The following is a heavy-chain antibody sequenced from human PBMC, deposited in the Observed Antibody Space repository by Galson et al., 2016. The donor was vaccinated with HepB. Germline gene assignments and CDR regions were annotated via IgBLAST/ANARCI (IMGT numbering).Heavy chain of an antibody. V-gene: IGHV3-30-3*01. D-gene: IGHD1-26*01. CDR3: DTDPIVGVPDYFDY. J-gene: IGHJ4*02. Sequence: SLRLSCAVSGFTFSNYAMHWVRQAPGKGLEWVAVTDGTNKYYADSVKGRFTISRDDSKSTLYLRMDRLRAEYTALYYCDTDPIVGVPDYFDYWGQGTRVTVSS. CDR2: TDGTNK. CDR1: GFTFSNYA.